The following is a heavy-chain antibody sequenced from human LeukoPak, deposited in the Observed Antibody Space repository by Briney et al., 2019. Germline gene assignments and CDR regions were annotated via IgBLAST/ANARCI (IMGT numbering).Heavy chain of an antibody. V-gene: IGHV4-59*01. Sequence: SETLSLTCTVFGGSISSYYWSWIRQPPGKGLEWIGYIYYSGSTNYNPSLKSRVTISVDTSKNQFSLKLSSVTAADTAVYYCARGGSGWYGFNWFDPWGQGTLVTVSP. CDR3: ARGGSGWYGFNWFDP. CDR2: IYYSGST. CDR1: GGSISSYY. J-gene: IGHJ5*02. D-gene: IGHD6-19*01.